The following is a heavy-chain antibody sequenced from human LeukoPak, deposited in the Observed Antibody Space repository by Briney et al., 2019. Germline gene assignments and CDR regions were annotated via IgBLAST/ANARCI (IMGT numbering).Heavy chain of an antibody. J-gene: IGHJ4*01. Sequence: GGSLRLSCAASGYTFNTYDMHWVRQTTGQGLEWISSIDSSGGYTYYAGSVKGRFTISRESDKNSLYLHMNSLRVGDTAVYSCVRGGEIGLDYWGHGTLVTVSS. D-gene: IGHD3-16*01. CDR3: VRGGEIGLDY. V-gene: IGHV3-13*01. CDR2: IDSSGGYT. CDR1: GYTFNTYD.